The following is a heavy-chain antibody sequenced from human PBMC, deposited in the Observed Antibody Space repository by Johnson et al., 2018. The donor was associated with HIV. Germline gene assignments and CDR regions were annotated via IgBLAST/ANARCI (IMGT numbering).Heavy chain of an antibody. D-gene: IGHD6-25*01. V-gene: IGHV3-30*04. J-gene: IGHJ3*02. Sequence: QVHLVESGGGVVQPGRSLRVSSAASGFTFSSYAMHWVRQAPGKGLEWVAVISYDGSNKDYADSVKGRFTISRNNSKNTLYMQMRRLGAEDTAVYYCGSQRRAGPFDAFDIWAQGIMVTVSS. CDR3: GSQRRAGPFDAFDI. CDR1: GFTFSSYA. CDR2: ISYDGSNK.